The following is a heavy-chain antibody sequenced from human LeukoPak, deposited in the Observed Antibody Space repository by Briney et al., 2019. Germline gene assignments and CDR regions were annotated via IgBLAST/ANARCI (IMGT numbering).Heavy chain of an antibody. CDR2: IIPIFGTA. D-gene: IGHD3-3*01. V-gene: IGHV1-69*13. CDR3: ASNFWASTPDDAFDI. J-gene: IGHJ3*02. Sequence: GASVKVSCKASGGTFSSYAISWVRQAPGQGLEWMGGIIPIFGTANYAQKFQGRVTITADESTSTAYMELSSLRSEDTAVYYCASNFWASTPDDAFDIWGQGTMVTVSS. CDR1: GGTFSSYA.